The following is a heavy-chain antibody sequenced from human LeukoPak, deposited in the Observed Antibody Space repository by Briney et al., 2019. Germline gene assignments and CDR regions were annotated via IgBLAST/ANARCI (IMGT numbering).Heavy chain of an antibody. Sequence: QPGGSLRLSCAASGFTFSSYAMHWVRQAPGKGLEWVAVISYDGSNKYYADSVKGRFTISRDNSKNTLYLQMNSLRAEDTAVYYCARAGSSGDAFDIWGQGTMVTVSS. CDR3: ARAGSSGDAFDI. CDR2: ISYDGSNK. V-gene: IGHV3-30-3*01. J-gene: IGHJ3*02. CDR1: GFTFSSYA. D-gene: IGHD6-19*01.